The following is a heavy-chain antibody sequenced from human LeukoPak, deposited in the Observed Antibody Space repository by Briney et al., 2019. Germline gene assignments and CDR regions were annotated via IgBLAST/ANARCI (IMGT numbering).Heavy chain of an antibody. CDR1: GYTFTSYY. V-gene: IGHV1-2*02. CDR2: INPNSGGT. Sequence: ASVKVSCKASGYTFTSYYMHWVRQAPGQGLEWMGWINPNSGGTNYAQKFQGRVTMTRDTSISTAYMELSRLRSDDTAVYYCARAGNLLTGYYYYYYMDVWGKGTTVTVSS. CDR3: ARAGNLLTGYYYYYYMDV. J-gene: IGHJ6*03. D-gene: IGHD3-9*01.